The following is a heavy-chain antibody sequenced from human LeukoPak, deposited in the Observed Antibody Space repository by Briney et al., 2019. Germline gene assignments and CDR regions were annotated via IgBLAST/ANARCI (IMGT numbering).Heavy chain of an antibody. V-gene: IGHV3-21*01. CDR3: AAVAGTGGVPFDY. Sequence: GGSLRLSCEASEFGFKSYSMNWVRQAPGKGLEWVSSITSTGGHIYYEDSVKGRFTISRDNAKNSLYLQMNSLRAEDTAVYYCAAVAGTGGVPFDYWGQGTLVTVSS. J-gene: IGHJ4*02. D-gene: IGHD6-19*01. CDR2: ITSTGGHI. CDR1: EFGFKSYS.